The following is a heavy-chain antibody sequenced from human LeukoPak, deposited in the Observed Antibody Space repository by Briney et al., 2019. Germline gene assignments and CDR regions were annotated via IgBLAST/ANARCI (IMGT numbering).Heavy chain of an antibody. J-gene: IGHJ4*02. D-gene: IGHD6-13*01. CDR2: ISWNSGSI. CDR1: GFTFDDYA. Sequence: GGSLRLSCAASGFTFDDYAMHWVRQAPGKGLEWVSGISWNSGSIGYADSVKGRFTISRDNAKKSLYLQMNSLRAEDMALYYCAKGSGPSSSWYPLDYWGQGTLVTVSS. V-gene: IGHV3-9*03. CDR3: AKGSGPSSSWYPLDY.